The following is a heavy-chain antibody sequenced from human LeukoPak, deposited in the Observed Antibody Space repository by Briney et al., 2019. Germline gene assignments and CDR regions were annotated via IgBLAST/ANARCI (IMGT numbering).Heavy chain of an antibody. V-gene: IGHV3-48*01. D-gene: IGHD1-1*01. CDR3: ARDLWTSKNTYYYYYYMDV. Sequence: GGSLRLSCAASGFTFSSYSMNWVRQAPGKGLEWVSYISSSSSTIYYADSVKGRFTISRDNAKNSLYLQMNSLRAEDTAVYYCARDLWTSKNTYYYYYYMDVWGKGTTVTVSS. J-gene: IGHJ6*03. CDR2: ISSSSSTI. CDR1: GFTFSSYS.